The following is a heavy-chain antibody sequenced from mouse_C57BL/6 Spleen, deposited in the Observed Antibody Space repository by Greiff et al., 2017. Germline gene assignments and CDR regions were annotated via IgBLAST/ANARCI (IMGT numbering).Heavy chain of an antibody. CDR2: ISYDGSN. J-gene: IGHJ2*01. CDR3: AREDDGYGGNFDY. V-gene: IGHV3-6*01. CDR1: GYSITSGYY. D-gene: IGHD2-3*01. Sequence: EVKLVESGPGLVKPSQSLSLTCSVTGYSITSGYYWNWIRQFPGNKLEWMGYISYDGSNNYNPSLKNRISITRDTSKNQFFLKLNSVTTEDTATYYCAREDDGYGGNFDYWGQGTTLTVSS.